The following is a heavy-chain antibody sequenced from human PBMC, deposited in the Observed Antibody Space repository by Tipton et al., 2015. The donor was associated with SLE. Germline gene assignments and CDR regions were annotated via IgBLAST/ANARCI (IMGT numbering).Heavy chain of an antibody. Sequence: GSLRLSCAVSGFTFSTHWMSWVRQAPGKGLEWVSSISSSSYIYYADSVKGRFTISRDNAKNSLYLQMNSLRAEDTAVYYCVSSGWTDYWGQGTLVTVSS. V-gene: IGHV3-21*01. CDR3: VSSGWTDY. CDR1: GFTFSTHW. D-gene: IGHD6-19*01. J-gene: IGHJ4*02. CDR2: ISSSSYI.